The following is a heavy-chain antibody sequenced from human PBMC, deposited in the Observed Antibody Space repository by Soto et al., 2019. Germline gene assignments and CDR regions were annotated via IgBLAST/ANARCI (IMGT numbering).Heavy chain of an antibody. Sequence: EVQLLESGGGLVQPGGSLRLSCAASGLTFSNYAMSWVRHAPWKGLEWVSAISSSGGSTYYADSVNGGFPISRDNSKNTLYLQMPSLRAEDTAVYYCAIFYGGDSAHTYTLDPWGQGTLVTVSS. V-gene: IGHV3-23*01. J-gene: IGHJ5*02. CDR3: AIFYGGDSAHTYTLDP. D-gene: IGHD4-17*01. CDR1: GLTFSNYA. CDR2: ISSSGGST.